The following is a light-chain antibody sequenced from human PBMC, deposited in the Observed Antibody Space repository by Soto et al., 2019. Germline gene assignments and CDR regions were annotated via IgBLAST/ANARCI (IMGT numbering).Light chain of an antibody. J-gene: IGKJ2*01. CDR2: AAS. CDR3: QQSYSTPRRT. Sequence: DIQMTQSPSSLSASVGGRVTITCRASQSISSYLNWYQQKPGKAPKLLIYAASSLQSGVPSRFSGSGAGTDFTLTISSLQPEDFATYYCQQSYSTPRRTFGQGTKLEIK. CDR1: QSISSY. V-gene: IGKV1-39*01.